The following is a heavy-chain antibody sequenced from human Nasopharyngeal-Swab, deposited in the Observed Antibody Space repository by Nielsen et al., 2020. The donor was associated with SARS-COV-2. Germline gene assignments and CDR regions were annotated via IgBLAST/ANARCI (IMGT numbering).Heavy chain of an antibody. D-gene: IGHD6-19*01. CDR3: ASSVAGTGSVYFDY. Sequence: GESLKISCAASGFTFSSYAMHWVRQAPGKGLEWVAVISYDGSNKYYADSVKGRFTISRDNSKNTLYLQMNSLRAEDTAVYYCASSVAGTGSVYFDYWGQGTLVTVSS. V-gene: IGHV3-30*04. J-gene: IGHJ4*02. CDR2: ISYDGSNK. CDR1: GFTFSSYA.